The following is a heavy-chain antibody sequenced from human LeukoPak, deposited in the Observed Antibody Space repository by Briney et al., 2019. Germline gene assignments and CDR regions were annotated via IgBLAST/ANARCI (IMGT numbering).Heavy chain of an antibody. J-gene: IGHJ4*02. V-gene: IGHV3-23*01. CDR2: ISGSGGST. CDR1: GFTFSSYA. CDR3: ARGTGDSGDYYPDY. Sequence: GGSLRLSCAASGFTFSSYAMSWVRQAPGKGLEWVSAISGSGGSTYYADSVKGRFTISRDNSKNTLYLQMNSLRAEDTAVYYCARGTGDSGDYYPDYWGQGTLVTVSS. D-gene: IGHD3-22*01.